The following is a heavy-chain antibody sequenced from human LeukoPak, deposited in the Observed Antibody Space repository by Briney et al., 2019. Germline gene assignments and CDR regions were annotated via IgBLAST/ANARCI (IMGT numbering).Heavy chain of an antibody. V-gene: IGHV1-2*02. CDR2: ITPSGGT. CDR3: ARGEKVMSAYFDF. D-gene: IGHD2-21*01. Sequence: ASVKVSCTASGYTFTSDAIHWVRQAPGQGLEWMGWITPSGGTNYAQTFQGRVTMTRDTSISTAYMELSSLRSDDTAVYYCARGEKVMSAYFDFRGQGTLVTVSS. J-gene: IGHJ4*02. CDR1: GYTFTSDA.